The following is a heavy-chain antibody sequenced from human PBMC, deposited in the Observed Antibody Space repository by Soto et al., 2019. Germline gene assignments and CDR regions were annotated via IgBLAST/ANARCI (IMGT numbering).Heavy chain of an antibody. J-gene: IGHJ3*02. CDR3: ARDVHLRLGGGRAFDI. D-gene: IGHD3-16*01. CDR1: GGSISSSNW. Sequence: QVQLQESGPGLVKPSGTLSLTCAVSGGSISSSNWWSWVRQPPGKGLEWIGEIYHSGSTNYNPSRMSRVTISVDKSKNQFSLKLSSVTAADTAVYYCARDVHLRLGGGRAFDIWGQGTMVTVSS. V-gene: IGHV4-4*02. CDR2: IYHSGST.